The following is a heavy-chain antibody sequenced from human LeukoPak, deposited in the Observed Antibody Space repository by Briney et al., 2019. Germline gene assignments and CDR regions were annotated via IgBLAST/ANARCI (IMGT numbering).Heavy chain of an antibody. CDR3: ARLAYYDFWSGYSGLDDY. CDR2: IYYSGST. Sequence: PSETLSLTCTVSGGSISSSSYYWGWIRQPPGKGLEWIGSIYYSGSTYYNPSLKSRVTISVDTSKNQFSLKLSSVTAADTAVYYCARLAYYDFWSGYSGLDDYWGQGTLVTVSS. J-gene: IGHJ4*02. V-gene: IGHV4-39*01. D-gene: IGHD3-3*01. CDR1: GGSISSSSYY.